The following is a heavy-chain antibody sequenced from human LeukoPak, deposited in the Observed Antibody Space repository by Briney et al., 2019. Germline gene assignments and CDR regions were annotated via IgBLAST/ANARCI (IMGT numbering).Heavy chain of an antibody. Sequence: PSETLSLTCTVPGGSISVYNRSCIRQPPGKGLESIGRIYTSGSTNYNPSLKSRVTMSVDTSKNQFTLKLSSVTAADTAVYYCARVADYGEVPWGQGTLVTVSS. CDR1: GGSISVYN. V-gene: IGHV4-4*07. CDR2: IYTSGST. CDR3: ARVADYGEVP. D-gene: IGHD4/OR15-4a*01. J-gene: IGHJ5*02.